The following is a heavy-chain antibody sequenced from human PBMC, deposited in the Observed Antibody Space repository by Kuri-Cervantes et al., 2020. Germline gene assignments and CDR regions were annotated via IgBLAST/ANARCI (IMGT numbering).Heavy chain of an antibody. V-gene: IGHV3-21*01. Sequence: GESLKISCAASGFIFSDYSMHWVRQAPGKGLEWVSSISSIRSYIYYADSVKVRFTISIDNAKNSLYLQMNSLRAEDTAVYYCSRDGAYYDFWSRYHNNLFDPWGQGTLVTVSS. CDR2: ISSIRSYI. D-gene: IGHD3-3*01. CDR3: SRDGAYYDFWSRYHNNLFDP. J-gene: IGHJ5*02. CDR1: GFIFSDYS.